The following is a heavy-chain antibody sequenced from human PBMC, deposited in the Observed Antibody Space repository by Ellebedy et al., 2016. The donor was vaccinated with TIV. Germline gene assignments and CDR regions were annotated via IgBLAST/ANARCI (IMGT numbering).Heavy chain of an antibody. Sequence: MPSETLSLTCTVSGGSISSYYWSWIRQPPGKGLEWIGYIYYSGSNNYNPSLKSRVTMSVDTSKNQFSLKLSSVTAADTAVYYCARRRTLPGWFDPWGQGTLVTVSS. CDR2: IYYSGSN. CDR3: ARRRTLPGWFDP. D-gene: IGHD1-14*01. V-gene: IGHV4-59*08. CDR1: GGSISSYY. J-gene: IGHJ5*02.